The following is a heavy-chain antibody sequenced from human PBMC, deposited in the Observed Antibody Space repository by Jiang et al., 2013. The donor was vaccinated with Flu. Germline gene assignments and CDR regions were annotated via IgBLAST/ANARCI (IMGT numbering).Heavy chain of an antibody. Sequence: PSETLSLTCTVSGGSISSSSYVLGAGSASPQGRGLEWIGSIYYMGAPTTTRPSRVRVTISVDTSKNQFSLKLSSVTAADTAVYYCARHVGPPRLAPNWFDPWGQGTLVTVSS. J-gene: IGHJ5*02. CDR2: IYYMGAP. D-gene: IGHD1-26*01. CDR1: GGSISSSSYV. CDR3: ARHVGPPRLAPNWFDP. V-gene: IGHV4-39*01.